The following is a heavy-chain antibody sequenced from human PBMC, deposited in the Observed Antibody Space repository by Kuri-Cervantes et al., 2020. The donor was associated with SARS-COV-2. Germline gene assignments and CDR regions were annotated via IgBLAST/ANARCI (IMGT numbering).Heavy chain of an antibody. CDR2: ISGSGSYI. Sequence: GESLKISCEATGFTSSAYTMNWVRQAPGKALEWVSSISGSGSYIYYADSVKGRFTISKESGENSLYLHMNSLRGDDTAVYYCARVAGEGPIYYYYMDVWGKGTTVTVSS. CDR1: GFTSSAYT. J-gene: IGHJ6*03. CDR3: ARVAGEGPIYYYYMDV. V-gene: IGHV3-21*01. D-gene: IGHD3-10*01.